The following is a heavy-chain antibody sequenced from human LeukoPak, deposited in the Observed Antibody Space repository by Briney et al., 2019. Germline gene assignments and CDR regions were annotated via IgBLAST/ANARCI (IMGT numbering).Heavy chain of an antibody. D-gene: IGHD2-2*01. V-gene: IGHV4-34*01. CDR1: GWSFNDYY. CDR3: ARGQVPAARGYNWFDP. CDR2: INARGDT. Sequence: SETLSLTCAVYGWSFNDYYWNWIRQPPGKGLEWIGEINARGDTNYNPSLKSRVNISVDTSKKQFSLRLTSMIAADRALYYCARGQVPAARGYNWFDPWGQGTLVTVSS. J-gene: IGHJ5*02.